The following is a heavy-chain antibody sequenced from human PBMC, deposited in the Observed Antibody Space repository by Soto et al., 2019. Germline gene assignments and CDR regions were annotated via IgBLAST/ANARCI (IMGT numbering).Heavy chain of an antibody. Sequence: QVQLVESGGGVVQPGRSLRLSCAASGFSFSNYAMHWVRQAPGKGLEWVAVISYDGSNKYYAGSVKGRFTISRDNCKTAEYSQMNNRRAEESAVYASAGVRGERQAVDAFESWGHGKTVTVSS. J-gene: IGHJ3*01. CDR1: GFSFSNYA. V-gene: IGHV3-30-3*01. CDR2: ISYDGSNK. D-gene: IGHD2-21*01. CDR3: AGVRGERQAVDAFES.